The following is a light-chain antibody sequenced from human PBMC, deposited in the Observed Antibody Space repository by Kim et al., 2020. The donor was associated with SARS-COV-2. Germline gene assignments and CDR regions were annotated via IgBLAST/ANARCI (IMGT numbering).Light chain of an antibody. CDR1: SIRRYY. CDR3: NSRDSSGNHYV. CDR2: GKN. Sequence: AVGQTVRITCQGDSIRRYYASWYQQKPGQDPILVIYGKNNRPSGIPDRFSGSSSGNTASLTITGAQAEDEADYYCNSRDSSGNHYVFGTGTKVTVL. J-gene: IGLJ1*01. V-gene: IGLV3-19*01.